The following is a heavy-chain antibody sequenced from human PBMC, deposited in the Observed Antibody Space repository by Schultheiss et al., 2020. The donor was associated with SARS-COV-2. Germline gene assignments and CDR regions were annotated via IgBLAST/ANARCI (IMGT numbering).Heavy chain of an antibody. CDR1: GFTFSSYN. CDR3: AREEQWLSIGFDY. D-gene: IGHD6-19*01. CDR2: ITGSSSYI. V-gene: IGHV3-21*01. Sequence: GESLKISCAASGFTFSSYNMNWVRQAPGKGLEWVSSITGSSSYIYYADSVKGRFTISRDNSKNTLYLQMNSLRAEDTAVYYCAREEQWLSIGFDYWGQGTLVTVSS. J-gene: IGHJ4*02.